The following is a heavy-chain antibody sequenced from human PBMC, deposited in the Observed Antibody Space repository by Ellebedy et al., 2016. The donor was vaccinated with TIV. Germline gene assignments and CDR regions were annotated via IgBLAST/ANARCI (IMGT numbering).Heavy chain of an antibody. Sequence: MPSETLSLTCTVSGVSVSRYYWSWIRQPPGKGLEWIGYFYNFGTINYKPSLRSRVTISVDTSKNSFSLRLTSVTAADTAVYYCARVVVGQQSTNYDSNMDVWGQGTTVTVSS. V-gene: IGHV4-59*02. CDR2: FYNFGTI. D-gene: IGHD3-3*01. J-gene: IGHJ6*02. CDR1: GVSVSRYY. CDR3: ARVVVGQQSTNYDSNMDV.